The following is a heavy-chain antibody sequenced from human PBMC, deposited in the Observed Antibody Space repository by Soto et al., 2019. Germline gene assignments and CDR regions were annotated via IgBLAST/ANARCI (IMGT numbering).Heavy chain of an antibody. CDR1: GFTFSSYA. V-gene: IGHV3-23*01. D-gene: IGHD2-21*02. CDR3: AKDRDCGGDCSPDY. CDR2: ISGSGGST. J-gene: IGHJ4*02. Sequence: GGSLRLSCPASGFTFSSYAMSWVRQAPGKGLEWVSAISGSGGSTYYADSVKGRFTISRDNSKNTLYLQMNSLRAEDTAVYYCAKDRDCGGDCSPDYWGQGTLVTVSS.